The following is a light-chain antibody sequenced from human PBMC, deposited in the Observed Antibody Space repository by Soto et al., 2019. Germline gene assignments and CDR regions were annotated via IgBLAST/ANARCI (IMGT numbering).Light chain of an antibody. V-gene: IGKV1-39*01. CDR1: QSISTY. Sequence: DIQMTQSPSSLSASVGDRVTITCRASQSISTYLNWYQQKPGKAPKCLIYAASSLQSGVPSRFSGSGPGTEFTLTISSLQPEDFATYYCQQRYSTPLTFGGGTKVDIK. CDR3: QQRYSTPLT. CDR2: AAS. J-gene: IGKJ4*01.